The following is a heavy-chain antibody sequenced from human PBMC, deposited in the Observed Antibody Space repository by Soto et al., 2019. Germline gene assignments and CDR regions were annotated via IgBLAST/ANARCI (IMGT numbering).Heavy chain of an antibody. CDR2: INAGNGNT. V-gene: IGHV1-3*01. CDR3: ARDRYSSSSLYYFDY. CDR1: GYTFTSYA. D-gene: IGHD6-6*01. Sequence: ASVKVSCKASGYTFTSYAMHWVRQAPGQRLEWMGWINAGNGNTKYSQKFQGRVTITRDTFASTAYMELSSLRSEDTAVYYCARDRYSSSSLYYFDYWGQGTLVTVSS. J-gene: IGHJ4*02.